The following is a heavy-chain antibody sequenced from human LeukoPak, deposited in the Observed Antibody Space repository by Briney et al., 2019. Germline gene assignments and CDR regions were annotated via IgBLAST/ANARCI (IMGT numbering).Heavy chain of an antibody. CDR2: INHSGST. D-gene: IGHD3-22*01. CDR3: ARGRRRITMIVVIGDWFDP. CDR1: GGSFSGYY. Sequence: SETLSLTCAVYGGSFSGYYWSWIRQPPGKGLEWMGEINHSGSTNYNPSLKSRVTISVDTSKNQFSLKLSSVTAADTAVYYCARGRRRITMIVVIGDWFDPWGQGTLVTVSS. J-gene: IGHJ5*02. V-gene: IGHV4-34*01.